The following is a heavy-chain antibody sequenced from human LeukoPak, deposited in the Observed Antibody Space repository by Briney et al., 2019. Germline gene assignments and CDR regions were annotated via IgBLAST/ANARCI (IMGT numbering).Heavy chain of an antibody. CDR3: ARGAHEAAGVLNY. Sequence: SETLSLTCSVSGGSVSSSSYYWSWIRQPPGKGLEWIGYIYYTGNTNYNPSLKSRVTISIDTSRNQFSLKLSSVTAADTAVYYCARGAHEAAGVLNYWGQGSLVTVSS. D-gene: IGHD6-13*01. CDR1: GGSVSSSSYY. J-gene: IGHJ4*02. CDR2: IYYTGNT. V-gene: IGHV4-61*01.